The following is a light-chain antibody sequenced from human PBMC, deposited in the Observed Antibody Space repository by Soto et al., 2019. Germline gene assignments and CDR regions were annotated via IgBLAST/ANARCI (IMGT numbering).Light chain of an antibody. Sequence: QAVVTQEPSFSVSPGGTVTLTCGLNSGSVSSTYYPSWYQQTPGQAPRTLIYNTSTRSSGVPDRFSGSILGNKAALTITGAQADDESDYYCMLYMCSAILAFGGGTKLTVL. CDR3: MLYMCSAILA. CDR2: NTS. J-gene: IGLJ2*01. CDR1: SGSVSSTYY. V-gene: IGLV8-61*01.